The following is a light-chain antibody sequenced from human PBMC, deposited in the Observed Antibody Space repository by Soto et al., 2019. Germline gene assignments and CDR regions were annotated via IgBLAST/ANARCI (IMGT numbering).Light chain of an antibody. J-gene: IGKJ4*01. CDR1: QSTYIN. Sequence: EIVMTQSPATLSVSPGERATLSCRGSQSTYINLAWYQHKPGQAPRLLIYGASTRATAIPARFSGSGSGTEFTLTISSLQSEDFAVYYCQQYNKWPLTFGGGTKVEIK. V-gene: IGKV3-15*01. CDR2: GAS. CDR3: QQYNKWPLT.